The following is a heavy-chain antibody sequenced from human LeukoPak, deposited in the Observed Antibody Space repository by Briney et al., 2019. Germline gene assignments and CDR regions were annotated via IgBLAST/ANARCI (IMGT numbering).Heavy chain of an antibody. V-gene: IGHV3-21*01. CDR3: ARDRCSGGSCYSYYYYYYGMDV. J-gene: IGHJ6*02. Sequence: AGGSLRLSCAVSGFTFSSYSMNWVRQAPGKGLEWVSSISSSSSYIYYADSVEGRFTISRDNAKNSLYLQMNSLRAEDTAVYYCARDRCSGGSCYSYYYYYYGMDVWGQGTTVTVSS. CDR2: ISSSSSYI. CDR1: GFTFSSYS. D-gene: IGHD2-15*01.